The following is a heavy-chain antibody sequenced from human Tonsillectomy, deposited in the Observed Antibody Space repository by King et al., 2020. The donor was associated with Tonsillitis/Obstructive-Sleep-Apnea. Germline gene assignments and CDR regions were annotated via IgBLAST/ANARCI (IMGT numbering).Heavy chain of an antibody. CDR2: TSDRGDNT. D-gene: IGHD6-19*01. CDR1: GFTFSSYA. V-gene: IGHV3-23*04. J-gene: IGHJ6*03. CDR3: AGGPAGADYYYMDV. Sequence: QLVQSGGGLVQPGGSLRLSCSASGFTFSSYAVSWVRQAPGKGLEWVSGTSDRGDNTFYADSVKGRFTISRDNSKNTLNLRMNSLRPEDTAIYYCAGGPAGADYYYMDVWGKGTTVTVSS.